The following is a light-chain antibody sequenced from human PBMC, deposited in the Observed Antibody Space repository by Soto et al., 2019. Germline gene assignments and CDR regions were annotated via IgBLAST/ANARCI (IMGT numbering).Light chain of an antibody. CDR3: GTWDSRLSGAV. V-gene: IGLV1-51*01. Sequence: QSVLTQPPSVSAAPGQKVTISCSGSSSNIGNNYVSWYQQFPGTAPKLLIYENNKRPSGIPDRFSGSKSGTSATLGITGLQTGDEADYYCGTWDSRLSGAVFGGGTKLTVL. CDR2: ENN. J-gene: IGLJ2*01. CDR1: SSNIGNNY.